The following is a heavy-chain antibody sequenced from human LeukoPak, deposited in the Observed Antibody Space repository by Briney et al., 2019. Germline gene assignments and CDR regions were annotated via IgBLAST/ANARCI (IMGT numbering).Heavy chain of an antibody. V-gene: IGHV4-59*01. CDR3: ASISPPYDFWSGYASYYMDA. CDR1: GVSLSSYY. CDR2: IYYSGST. J-gene: IGHJ6*03. Sequence: SETLPLTCTVSGVSLSSYYWSWIRQPPGKGLEWIGYIYYSGSTNYNPSLKSRVTISVDTSKNQFSLKLSSVTAADTAVYYCASISPPYDFWSGYASYYMDAWGKGTTVTVSS. D-gene: IGHD3-3*01.